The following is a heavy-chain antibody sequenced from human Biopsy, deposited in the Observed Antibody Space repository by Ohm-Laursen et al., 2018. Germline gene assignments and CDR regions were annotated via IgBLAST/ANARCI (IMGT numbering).Heavy chain of an antibody. CDR2: IYYTGST. V-gene: IGHV4-59*01. CDR1: RDSISNYY. D-gene: IGHD3-16*01. Sequence: PSETLSLTWSVSRDSISNYYWTWIRQSPGKGLEWIGYIYYTGSTNYNPSVKSRVTISVDTSKNQFSLKLNSVTVADTAVYFCARDSRGGHLNTTLITGKNLDSWGQGILVTVSS. CDR3: ARDSRGGHLNTTLITGKNLDS. J-gene: IGHJ4*02.